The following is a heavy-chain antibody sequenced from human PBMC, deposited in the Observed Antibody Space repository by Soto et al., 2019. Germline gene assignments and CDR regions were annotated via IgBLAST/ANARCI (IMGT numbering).Heavy chain of an antibody. J-gene: IGHJ3*02. D-gene: IGHD5-18*01. CDR1: GYTFTGYY. CDR2: ITPFNGNT. V-gene: IGHV1-45*02. CDR3: ASSLVEYSYGPQTFDI. Sequence: SVKVSCKASGYTFTGYYMHWVRQAPGQALEWMGWITPFNGNTNYAQKFQDRVTITRDRSMSTAYMELSSLRSEDTAMYYCASSLVEYSYGPQTFDIWGQGTMVTVSS.